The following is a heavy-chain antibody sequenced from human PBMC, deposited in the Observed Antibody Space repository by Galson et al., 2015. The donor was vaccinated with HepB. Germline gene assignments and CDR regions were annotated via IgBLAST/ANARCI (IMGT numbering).Heavy chain of an antibody. J-gene: IGHJ4*02. CDR3: ATLGYYGSGTRGPPSYYFDY. CDR2: INPSGGST. V-gene: IGHV1-46*01. CDR1: GYTFTSFY. Sequence: SVKVSCKASGYTFTSFYIHWVRQAPGQGLEWMGIINPSGGSTSYAQKFQGRVTMTEDTSTDTAYMELSSLRSEDTAVYYCATLGYYGSGTRGPPSYYFDYWGQGTLVTVSS. D-gene: IGHD3-10*01.